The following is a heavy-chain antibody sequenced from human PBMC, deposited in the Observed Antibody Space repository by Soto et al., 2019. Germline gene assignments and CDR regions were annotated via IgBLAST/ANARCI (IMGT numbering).Heavy chain of an antibody. V-gene: IGHV3-21*01. J-gene: IGHJ3*02. CDR3: ARDGLYYDFWSGYSQDPPVGAFDI. CDR2: ISSSSSYI. Sequence: GWSLRLSCAASGFTFSSYSMNWVRQAPGKGLEWVSSISSSSSYIYYADSVKCRFTISRDNAKNSLYLQMNSLRAEDTAVYYCARDGLYYDFWSGYSQDPPVGAFDIWGQGTMVTASS. D-gene: IGHD3-3*01. CDR1: GFTFSSYS.